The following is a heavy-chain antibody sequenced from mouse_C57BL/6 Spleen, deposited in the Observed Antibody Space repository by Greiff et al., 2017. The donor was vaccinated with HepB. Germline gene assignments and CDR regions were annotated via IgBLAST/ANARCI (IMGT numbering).Heavy chain of an antibody. D-gene: IGHD1-1*01. J-gene: IGHJ1*03. CDR2: IYPRDGST. CDR3: ASHYYGSSYDWYFDV. Sequence: VQLQQSDAELVKPGASVKISCKVSGYTFTDHTIHWMKQRPEQGLEWIGYIYPRDGSTKYNEKFKGKATLTADKSSSTAYMQLNSLTSEDSAVYFCASHYYGSSYDWYFDVWGTGITVTVSS. V-gene: IGHV1-78*01. CDR1: GYTFTDHT.